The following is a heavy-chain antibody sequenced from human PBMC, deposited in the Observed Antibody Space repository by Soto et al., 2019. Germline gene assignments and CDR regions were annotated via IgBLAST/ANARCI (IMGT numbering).Heavy chain of an antibody. Sequence: ASVKVSCKASGYTFTSYAMHWVRQAPGQRLEWMGWINAGNGNTKYSQKFQGRVTITRDTSASTAYMELSSLRSEDTAVCYCARDLLYSSSWYGPFWGQGTMVTVSS. CDR3: ARDLLYSSSWYGPF. CDR1: GYTFTSYA. V-gene: IGHV1-3*01. CDR2: INAGNGNT. J-gene: IGHJ3*01. D-gene: IGHD6-13*01.